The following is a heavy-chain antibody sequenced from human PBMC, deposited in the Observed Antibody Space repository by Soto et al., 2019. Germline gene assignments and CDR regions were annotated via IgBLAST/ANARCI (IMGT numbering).Heavy chain of an antibody. D-gene: IGHD2-21*01. CDR3: ARDKLLGSTVGYYFDY. V-gene: IGHV3-33*01. Sequence: QVQLVESGGGVVQPGRSLRLSCAASGFTFSSYAMHWVRQAPGKGLEWVAVIWYDGSNKYYADSVKGRFIISRDNSKNTLYLQMNSLRAEDTAVYYCARDKLLGSTVGYYFDYWGHGTLVTVSS. CDR1: GFTFSSYA. CDR2: IWYDGSNK. J-gene: IGHJ4*01.